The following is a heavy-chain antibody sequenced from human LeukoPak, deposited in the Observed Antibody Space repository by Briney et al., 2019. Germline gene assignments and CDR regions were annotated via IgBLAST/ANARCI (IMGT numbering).Heavy chain of an antibody. CDR1: GGSISSGGYY. D-gene: IGHD6-6*01. Sequence: SETLSLTCTVSGGSISSGGYYWSWIRQPPGKGLEWIGYIYHSGSTYYNPSLKSRVTISVDRSKNQFSLKLSSVTAADTAVYYCARESQRAVEYSSSSFDYWGQGTLVTVSS. CDR3: ARESQRAVEYSSSSFDY. J-gene: IGHJ4*02. CDR2: IYHSGST. V-gene: IGHV4-30-2*01.